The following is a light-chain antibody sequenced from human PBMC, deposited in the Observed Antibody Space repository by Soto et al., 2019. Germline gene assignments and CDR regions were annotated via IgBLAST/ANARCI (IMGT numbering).Light chain of an antibody. Sequence: EIVLTQSPGTLSLSPGERATLSCRASQSVSSTYLAWYQQKPGQAPRVLIYGASSRATGIPDRFSGSGSGTDFTLTISRLEPEDFAVYYCQQDGSSPLTFGQGTKVEIK. J-gene: IGKJ1*01. V-gene: IGKV3-20*01. CDR1: QSVSSTY. CDR3: QQDGSSPLT. CDR2: GAS.